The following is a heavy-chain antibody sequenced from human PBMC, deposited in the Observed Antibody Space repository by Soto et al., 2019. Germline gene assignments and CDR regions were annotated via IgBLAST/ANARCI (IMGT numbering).Heavy chain of an antibody. J-gene: IGHJ6*04. CDR2: INHSGST. V-gene: IGHV4-34*01. CDR1: GGSFSGYY. CDR3: ARKYDSSSNHYYYGMDV. Sequence: SETLSLTCAVYGGSFSGYYWSWIRQPPGKGLEWIGEINHSGSTNYNPSLKSRVTISVDTSKNQFSLKLSSVTAADTAVYYCARKYDSSSNHYYYGMDVWGKGTTVPVSS. D-gene: IGHD3-22*01.